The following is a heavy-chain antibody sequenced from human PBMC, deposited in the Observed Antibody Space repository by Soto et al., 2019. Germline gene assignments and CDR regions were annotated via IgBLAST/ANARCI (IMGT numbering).Heavy chain of an antibody. CDR3: ARHEVTLRGLRLTPGGFDY. CDR2: IYYSGTT. CDR1: GGSISSSSYY. Sequence: SETLSLTCTVSGGSISSSSYYWGWIRQPPGKGLEWIGSIYYSGTTYYSPSLKSRVTISVDTSKNQFSLKLSSVTAADTAVYYCARHEVTLRGLRLTPGGFDYWGQGTLVTVSS. V-gene: IGHV4-39*01. J-gene: IGHJ4*02. D-gene: IGHD3-10*01.